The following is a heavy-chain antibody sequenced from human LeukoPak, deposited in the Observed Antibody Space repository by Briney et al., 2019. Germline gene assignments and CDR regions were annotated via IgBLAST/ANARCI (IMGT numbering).Heavy chain of an antibody. CDR3: ARDRRGEKDFDV. V-gene: IGHV3-53*04. Sequence: GGSLRLSCAASGISVSNDYVSWVRQAPGKGLEWVSAIYADGYTRDAASVKGRFSISRHNSKNTVYLQMDNLRPEDTAVYYCARDRRGEKDFDVWGPGTMVTVSS. CDR1: GISVSNDY. J-gene: IGHJ3*01. CDR2: IYADGYT.